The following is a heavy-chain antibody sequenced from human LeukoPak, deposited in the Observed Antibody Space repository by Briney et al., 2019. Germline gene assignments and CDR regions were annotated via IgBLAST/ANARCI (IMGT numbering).Heavy chain of an antibody. J-gene: IGHJ4*02. Sequence: NPSETLSLTCIVSGGSISSSSYNWGWIRQPPGKGLEWIGSIYYSGSTYYNPSLKSRLTISVDTSKNQFSLNLSSVTAADTAVYYCARGRRVGIPAAKVKGFDYWGQGTLVTVSS. CDR3: ARGRRVGIPAAKVKGFDY. CDR2: IYYSGST. V-gene: IGHV4-39*01. D-gene: IGHD2-2*01. CDR1: GGSISSSSYN.